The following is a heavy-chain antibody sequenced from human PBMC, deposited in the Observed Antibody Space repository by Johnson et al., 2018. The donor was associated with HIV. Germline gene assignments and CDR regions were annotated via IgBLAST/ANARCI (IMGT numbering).Heavy chain of an antibody. J-gene: IGHJ3*02. V-gene: IGHV3-7*05. D-gene: IGHD3-10*01. CDR2: IKQDGSAN. CDR1: GFTFCSYW. CDR3: AKGLYGSGSYDAFDI. Sequence: VQLVEPGGGLLTPGASLRLSCAASGFTFCSYWLRWVRQAPGKGLECVANIKQDGSANHHVDSVKGRFTISRDNAKNSLYLQMNSLRAGDTALYYCAKGLYGSGSYDAFDIWGQGTMVTVSS.